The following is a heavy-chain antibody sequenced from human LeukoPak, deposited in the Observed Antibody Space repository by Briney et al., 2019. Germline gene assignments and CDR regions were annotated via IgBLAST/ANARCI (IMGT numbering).Heavy chain of an antibody. J-gene: IGHJ4*02. CDR2: ISYDGSNK. V-gene: IGHV3-30*01. CDR1: GFTFSSYA. CDR3: ARELYDY. D-gene: IGHD2/OR15-2a*01. Sequence: GSLRLSCAASGFTFSSYAMHWVRQAPGKGLEWVAVISYDGSNKYYADSVKGRFTISRDNSKNTLYLQMNSLRAEDTAVYYCARELYDYWGQGTLVTVSS.